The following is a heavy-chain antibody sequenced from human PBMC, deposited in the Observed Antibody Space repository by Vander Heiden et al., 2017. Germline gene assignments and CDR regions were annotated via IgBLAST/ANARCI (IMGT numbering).Heavy chain of an antibody. Sequence: QLQLQESGPGLVKPSETLSLTCTVSAGSISSSSYYWGWIRQPPGKGLEWIGSIYYSGSTYYNPSLKSRVTISVDTSKNQFSLKLSSVTAADTAVYYCARQTTMVRGVKGFDPWGQGTLVTVSS. CDR2: IYYSGST. V-gene: IGHV4-39*01. J-gene: IGHJ5*02. CDR3: ARQTTMVRGVKGFDP. D-gene: IGHD3-10*01. CDR1: AGSISSSSYY.